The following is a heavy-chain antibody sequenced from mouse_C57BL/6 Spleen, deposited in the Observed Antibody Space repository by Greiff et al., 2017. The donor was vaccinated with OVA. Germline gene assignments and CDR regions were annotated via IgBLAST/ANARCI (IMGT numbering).Heavy chain of an antibody. CDR3: ARGGGGAMDY. CDR2: IDPSDSYT. CDR1: GYTFTSYW. J-gene: IGHJ4*01. V-gene: IGHV1-59*01. Sequence: VQLQQPGAELVRPGTSVKLSCKASGYTFTSYWMHWVKQRPGQGLEWIGVIDPSDSYTNYNQKFKGKATLTVDTSSSTAYMQLSSLTSEDSAVYYCARGGGGAMDYWGQGTSVTVSS.